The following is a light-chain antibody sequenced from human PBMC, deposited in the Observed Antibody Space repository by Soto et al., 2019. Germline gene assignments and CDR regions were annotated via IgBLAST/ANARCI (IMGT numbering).Light chain of an antibody. J-gene: IGKJ5*01. V-gene: IGKV3-15*01. Sequence: EIVMTQSPATLSVSPGERATLSCRASQGVSSNLAWYQQKPGQAPRLLIYGASTRATGIPARFSGSGSGTEFRRGISSLQSEDFAVYSCQQYNNWPPITFGQGTRLEIK. CDR1: QGVSSN. CDR3: QQYNNWPPIT. CDR2: GAS.